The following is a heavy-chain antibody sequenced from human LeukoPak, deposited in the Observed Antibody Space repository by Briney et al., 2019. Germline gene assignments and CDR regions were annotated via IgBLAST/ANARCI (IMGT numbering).Heavy chain of an antibody. D-gene: IGHD2-21*01. CDR2: INPNSGGT. CDR1: GYTFTGYY. CDR3: ATPREGGGDCYFPPCPYTWDMDV. J-gene: IGHJ6*03. V-gene: IGHV1-2*02. Sequence: ASVKVSCKASGYTFTGYYMHWVRQAPGQGLEWMGWINPNSGGTNYAQKFQGRVTMTRDTSISTAYMGLSRLRSDDTAVYYCATPREGGGDCYFPPCPYTWDMDVWGKGTTVTVSS.